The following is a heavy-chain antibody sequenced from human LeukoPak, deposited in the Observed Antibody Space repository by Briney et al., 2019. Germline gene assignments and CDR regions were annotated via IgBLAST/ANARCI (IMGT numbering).Heavy chain of an antibody. J-gene: IGHJ6*03. CDR3: ARHIAAAGTRGYCYYYYYMDV. Sequence: SETLSLTCTVSGGSISSYYWSWIRQPPGKGLEWIWEINHSGSTNYNPSLKSRVTISVDTSKNQFSLKLSSVTAADTAVYYCARHIAAAGTRGYCYYYYYMDVWGKGTTVTVSS. CDR2: INHSGST. V-gene: IGHV4-34*01. D-gene: IGHD6-13*01. CDR1: GGSISSYY.